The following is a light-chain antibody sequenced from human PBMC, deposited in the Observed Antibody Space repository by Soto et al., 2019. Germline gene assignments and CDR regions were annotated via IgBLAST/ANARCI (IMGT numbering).Light chain of an antibody. J-gene: IGKJ2*01. Sequence: EIVLTQSPATLSLSPGERATLSCRASHSVTSNYLAWHQQKPGQAPRLLIYGASSRAHGIPGRFSGRWAGKDFTLTISRLEPEDFAVYYCQQYGSPVYNFGQGTKRENK. CDR3: QQYGSPVYN. CDR1: HSVTSNY. V-gene: IGKV3-20*01. CDR2: GAS.